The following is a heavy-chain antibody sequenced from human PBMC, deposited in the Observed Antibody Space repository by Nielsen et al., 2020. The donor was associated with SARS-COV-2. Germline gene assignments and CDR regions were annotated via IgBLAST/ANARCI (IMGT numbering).Heavy chain of an antibody. CDR3: AKEGYYHYGMDV. CDR2: ISWNSGSI. V-gene: IGHV3-9*01. J-gene: IGHJ6*02. Sequence: WIRQPPGKGLEWVSGISWNSGSIGYADSVKGRFTISRDNAKNSLYLQMNSLRAEDTALYYCAKEGYYHYGMDVWGQGTTVTVSS.